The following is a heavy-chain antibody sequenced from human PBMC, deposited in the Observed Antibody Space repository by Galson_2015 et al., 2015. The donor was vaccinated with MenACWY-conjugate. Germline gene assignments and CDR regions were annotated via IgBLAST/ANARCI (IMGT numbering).Heavy chain of an antibody. V-gene: IGHV2-5*02. CDR2: IYWDDDK. D-gene: IGHD2-15*01. CDR1: GFSLSTSGVG. J-gene: IGHJ4*02. Sequence: LVKPTQTLTLTCPFSGFSLSTSGVGVGWIRQPPGKALEWLALIYWDDDKCYSPSLRCRLTITKDTSKNHVVLTMTNMDPVDTATYYCSRTGATPGDHWGQGTLVTVSS. CDR3: SRTGATPGDH.